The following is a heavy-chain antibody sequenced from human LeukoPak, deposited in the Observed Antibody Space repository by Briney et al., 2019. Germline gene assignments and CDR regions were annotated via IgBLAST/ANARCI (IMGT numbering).Heavy chain of an antibody. D-gene: IGHD3-10*01. V-gene: IGHV1-46*01. CDR3: ARDSGMVRGTVDY. CDR1: GYTFTSYY. Sequence: ASVKVSCKSSGYTFTSYYMYWVRQAPGPGHEWVGIINPSGGSTSYAQKFQGRVTMTRDTSTSTVYMELSSLRSEDTAVYYCARDSGMVRGTVDYWGQGTLVTVSS. CDR2: INPSGGST. J-gene: IGHJ4*02.